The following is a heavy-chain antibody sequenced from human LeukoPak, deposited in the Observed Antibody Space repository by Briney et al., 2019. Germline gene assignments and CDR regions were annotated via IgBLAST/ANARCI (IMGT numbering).Heavy chain of an antibody. Sequence: ASVKVSCKASGYTFTGYYMHWVRQAPGQGLEWMGWINPNSGGTNYAQKFQGRVTMTRDTSISTAYMELSRLRSDDTAVYYCARDRRVIVVVPAARYNWFDHWGQGTLVNVSS. D-gene: IGHD2-2*01. CDR1: GYTFTGYY. J-gene: IGHJ5*02. CDR3: ARDRRVIVVVPAARYNWFDH. V-gene: IGHV1-2*02. CDR2: INPNSGGT.